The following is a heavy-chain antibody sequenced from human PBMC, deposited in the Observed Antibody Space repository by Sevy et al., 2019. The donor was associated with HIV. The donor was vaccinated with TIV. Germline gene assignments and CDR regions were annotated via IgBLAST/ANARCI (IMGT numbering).Heavy chain of an antibody. J-gene: IGHJ6*02. Sequence: GGSLRLSCTASGFTFGDYAMSWFRQAPGKGLEWVGFIRSKAYGGTTEYAASVKGRFTISRDDSKSIAYLQMNSLKTEDIAVYYCTRGFKTGYSSSWDPGYYYGMDVWGQGTTVTVSS. CDR2: IRSKAYGGTT. CDR3: TRGFKTGYSSSWDPGYYYGMDV. CDR1: GFTFGDYA. V-gene: IGHV3-49*03. D-gene: IGHD6-13*01.